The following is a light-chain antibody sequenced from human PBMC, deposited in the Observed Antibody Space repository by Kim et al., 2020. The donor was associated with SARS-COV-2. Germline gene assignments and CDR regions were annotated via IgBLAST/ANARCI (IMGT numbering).Light chain of an antibody. V-gene: IGKV3-11*01. J-gene: IGKJ2*01. CDR2: DGS. CDR1: QTVGTY. CDR3: QQRYNWPPYT. Sequence: LSPGERATPSCRASQTVGTYLAWYQHKPGQAPRLVIYDGSNRATGIPARFSGSGSGTDFTLTISSLEPEDFAVYYCQQRYNWPPYTFGQGTKLEI.